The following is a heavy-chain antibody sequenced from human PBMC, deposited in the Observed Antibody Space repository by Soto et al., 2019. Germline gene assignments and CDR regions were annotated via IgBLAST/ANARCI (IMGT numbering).Heavy chain of an antibody. CDR3: ARDGYSYGPYYYYYYGMDV. CDR2: IYYSGST. Sequence: SETLSLTCTVSGGSISSGGYYWSWIRQHPGKGLEWIGYIYYSGSTYYNPSLKSRVTISVDTSKNQFSLKLSSVTAADTAVYYCARDGYSYGPYYYYYYGMDVWGQGTTVTVSS. CDR1: GGSISSGGYY. V-gene: IGHV4-31*03. D-gene: IGHD5-18*01. J-gene: IGHJ6*02.